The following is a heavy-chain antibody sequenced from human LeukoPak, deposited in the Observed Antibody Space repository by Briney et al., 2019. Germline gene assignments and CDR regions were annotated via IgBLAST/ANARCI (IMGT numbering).Heavy chain of an antibody. D-gene: IGHD1-26*01. CDR1: EFTFSTYS. CDR2: ISSSSSDI. V-gene: IGHV3-21*01. J-gene: IGHJ4*02. Sequence: GGSLRLSCAASEFTFSTYSMNWVRQAPGKGLEWVSIISSSSSDIHYADSVKGRFTISRDNAKNSLYLQMNSLRAEDTAVYYCARRRYSGSSQHFDYWGQGTLVTVSS. CDR3: ARRRYSGSSQHFDY.